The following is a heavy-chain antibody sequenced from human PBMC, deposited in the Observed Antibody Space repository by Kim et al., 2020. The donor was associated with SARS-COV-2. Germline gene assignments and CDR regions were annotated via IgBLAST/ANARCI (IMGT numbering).Heavy chain of an antibody. Sequence: NKYYADPVKGRFTISRDNSKNTLYLQMNSLRAEDTAVYYCARDGSGPIDYWGQGTLVTVSS. D-gene: IGHD3-3*01. CDR2: NK. J-gene: IGHJ4*02. V-gene: IGHV3-33*01. CDR3: ARDGSGPIDY.